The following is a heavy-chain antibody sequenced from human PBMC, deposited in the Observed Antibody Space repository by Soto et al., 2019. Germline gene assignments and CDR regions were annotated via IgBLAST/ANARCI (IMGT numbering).Heavy chain of an antibody. J-gene: IGHJ4*02. V-gene: IGHV5-10-1*01. D-gene: IGHD3-22*01. CDR3: ARGGGYYDSIGYYGGHYFDY. CDR1: GYSFTSYW. CDR2: IDPSDSYT. Sequence: PGESLKISCKGSGYSFTSYWITWVRQLPVKGLEWMGRIDPSDSYTTYSPSFQGHITISVDKSISTAYLQWTSLKASDTAVYYCARGGGYYDSIGYYGGHYFDYWGQGTPVTVSS.